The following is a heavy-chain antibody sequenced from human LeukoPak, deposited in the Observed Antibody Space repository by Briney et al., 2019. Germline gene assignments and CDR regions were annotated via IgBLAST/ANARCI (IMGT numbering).Heavy chain of an antibody. J-gene: IGHJ4*02. CDR3: ARVGWGLFDY. CDR1: GFTFSSYE. D-gene: IGHD7-27*01. Sequence: GGSLRLSCAASGFTFSSYEMNWVRQAPGKGLEWVSYISSSGSTIYHADSVKGRFTISGDNAKNSLYLQMNSLRAEDTAVYYCARVGWGLFDYWGQGTLVTVSS. V-gene: IGHV3-48*03. CDR2: ISSSGSTI.